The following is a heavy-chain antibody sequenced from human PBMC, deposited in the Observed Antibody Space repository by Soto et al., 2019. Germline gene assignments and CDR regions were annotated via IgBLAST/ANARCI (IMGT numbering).Heavy chain of an antibody. V-gene: IGHV3-33*01. Sequence: PGGSLRLSCAASGFTFSSYGMHWVRQAPGKGLEWVAFIWYDGSNKYYADSVKGRFTIPRDNSKTRLFLQMNGLRAEDPALFFFARGSITIFGVVIAYNGMDVWGQGTTVTVSS. J-gene: IGHJ6*02. D-gene: IGHD3-3*01. CDR3: ARGSITIFGVVIAYNGMDV. CDR2: IWYDGSNK. CDR1: GFTFSSYG.